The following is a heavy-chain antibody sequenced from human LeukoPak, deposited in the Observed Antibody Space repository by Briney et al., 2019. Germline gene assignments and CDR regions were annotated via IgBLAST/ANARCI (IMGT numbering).Heavy chain of an antibody. D-gene: IGHD3-10*01. CDR2: ISNSGNT. J-gene: IGHJ5*02. Sequence: SETLSLTCTVSGGSISSYYWSWIRQPPGKGLEWIGHISNSGNTNYNPSLKSRVTISVDTSKNQFSLKLNSVTAADTAVYYCARGGYYGSGNDFRFDPWGQGTLVTVSS. CDR1: GGSISSYY. V-gene: IGHV4-59*01. CDR3: ARGGYYGSGNDFRFDP.